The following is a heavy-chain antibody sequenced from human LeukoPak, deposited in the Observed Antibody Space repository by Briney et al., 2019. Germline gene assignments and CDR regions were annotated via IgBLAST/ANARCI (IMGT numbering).Heavy chain of an antibody. J-gene: IGHJ4*02. CDR3: AKHELGGYSSSCFDY. CDR1: GFTFSSYG. CDR2: ISGSGGST. Sequence: GGTLRLSCAASGFTFSSYGMSWVRQAPGKGLEWVSAISGSGGSTYYADSVKGRFTISRDNSKNTLYLQMNSLRAEDTAVYYCAKHELGGYSSSCFDYWGQGTLVTVSS. D-gene: IGHD6-13*01. V-gene: IGHV3-23*01.